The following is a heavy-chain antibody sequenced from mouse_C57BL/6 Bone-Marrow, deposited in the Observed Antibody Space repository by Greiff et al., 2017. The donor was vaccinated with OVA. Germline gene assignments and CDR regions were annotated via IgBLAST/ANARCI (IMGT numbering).Heavy chain of an antibody. CDR3: ARDEYDRGDAMDY. D-gene: IGHD2-4*01. V-gene: IGHV1-69*01. J-gene: IGHJ4*01. CDR1: GYTFTSYW. CDR2: IDPSDSYT. Sequence: QVQLQQPGAELVMPGASVKLSCKASGYTFTSYWMHWVKQRPGQGLEWIGEIDPSDSYTNYNHKFKGKSTLTVDKSSSTAYMQLISLPSEEDAVYYCARDEYDRGDAMDYGGQGTAATVTA.